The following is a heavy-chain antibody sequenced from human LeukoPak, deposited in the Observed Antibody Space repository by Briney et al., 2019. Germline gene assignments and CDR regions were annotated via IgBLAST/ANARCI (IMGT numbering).Heavy chain of an antibody. D-gene: IGHD3-10*01. CDR3: ARTDYYGSGSYFT. J-gene: IGHJ5*02. CDR2: IIPIFGTA. Sequence: SVKVSCKASGGTFSSYAISWVRQAPGQGLEWMGGIIPIFGTANYAQKFQGRVTITTDESTSTAYMELSSLRSEDTAVYYCARTDYYGSGSYFTWGQGTLVTVSS. CDR1: GGTFSSYA. V-gene: IGHV1-69*05.